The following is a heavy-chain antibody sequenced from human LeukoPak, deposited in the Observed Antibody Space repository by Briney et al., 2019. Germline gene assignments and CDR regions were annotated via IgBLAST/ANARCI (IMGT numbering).Heavy chain of an antibody. CDR1: GGSFSGYY. Sequence: PSETLSLTCAVYGGSFSGYYWSWIRQPPGKGLEWIGEINHSGSTNYNPSLKSRVTISVDTSKNQFSPKLSSVTAADTAVYYCARVRGVVPAASDYWGQGTLVTVSS. V-gene: IGHV4-34*01. CDR2: INHSGST. CDR3: ARVRGVVPAASDY. D-gene: IGHD2-2*01. J-gene: IGHJ4*02.